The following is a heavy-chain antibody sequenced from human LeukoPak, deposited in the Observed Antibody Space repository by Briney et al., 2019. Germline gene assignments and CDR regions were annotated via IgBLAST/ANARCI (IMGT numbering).Heavy chain of an antibody. Sequence: PGGSLRLSCAASGFTVSTNYMSWVRQAPGKGLKWVSFIYSGGSTYYADSVKGRFTISRDNSKNTLYLQMNSPRAEDTAVYYCARAGDGYKPYYYYYGMDVWGQGTTVTVSS. J-gene: IGHJ6*02. V-gene: IGHV3-53*01. CDR3: ARAGDGYKPYYYYYGMDV. CDR1: GFTVSTNY. D-gene: IGHD5-24*01. CDR2: IYSGGST.